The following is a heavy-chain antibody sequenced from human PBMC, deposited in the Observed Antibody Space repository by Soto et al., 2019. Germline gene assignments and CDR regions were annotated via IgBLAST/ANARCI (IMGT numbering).Heavy chain of an antibody. CDR3: ARGNTMVRGTLDP. Sequence: SETLSLTCAVSGGSISSGGYSWSWIRQPPGKGLEWIGYIYYSGSTNYNPSLKSRVTISVDTSKNQFSLKLSSVTAADTAVYYCARGNTMVRGTLDPWGQGTLVAVSS. CDR1: GGSISSGGYS. V-gene: IGHV4-61*08. D-gene: IGHD3-10*01. CDR2: IYYSGST. J-gene: IGHJ5*02.